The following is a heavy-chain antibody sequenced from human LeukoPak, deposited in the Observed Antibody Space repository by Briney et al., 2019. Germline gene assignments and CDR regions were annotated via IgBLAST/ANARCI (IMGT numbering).Heavy chain of an antibody. Sequence: PGRSLRLSCAASGFTFSSYGMHWVRQAPGKGLEWVAVMWYYGSNRYYADSVKGRFTISRDNSKNTLYLQMNSLRGEDTAVYYCAKDSVYYDSSPGYWGQGTLVTVSS. J-gene: IGHJ4*02. D-gene: IGHD3-22*01. CDR3: AKDSVYYDSSPGY. CDR1: GFTFSSYG. V-gene: IGHV3-33*06. CDR2: MWYYGSNR.